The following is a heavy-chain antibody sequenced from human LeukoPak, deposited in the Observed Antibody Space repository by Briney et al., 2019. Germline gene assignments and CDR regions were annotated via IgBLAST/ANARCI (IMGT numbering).Heavy chain of an antibody. D-gene: IGHD3-22*01. CDR2: IYYSGST. V-gene: IGHV4-59*01. J-gene: IGHJ4*02. Sequence: SETLSLTCTVSGGSISSYYWSWIRQPPGKGLEWIGYIYYSGSTNYNPSLKSRVTISVDTSKNQFSLKLSSVTAADTAVYYCARDYDDSSGYYPFDYWGQGTLVTVSS. CDR1: GGSISSYY. CDR3: ARDYDDSSGYYPFDY.